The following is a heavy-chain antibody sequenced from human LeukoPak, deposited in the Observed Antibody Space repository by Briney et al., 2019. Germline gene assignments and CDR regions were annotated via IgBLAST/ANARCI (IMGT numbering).Heavy chain of an antibody. D-gene: IGHD3-22*01. V-gene: IGHV3-30-3*01. CDR3: AKDQTKDYYDSSGYYGFDY. CDR1: GFTFSSYA. J-gene: IGHJ4*02. Sequence: GGSLRLSCAASGFTFSSYAMHWVRQAPGKGLEWVAVISYDGSNKYYADSVKGRFTISRDNSKNTLYLQMNSLRAEDTAVYYCAKDQTKDYYDSSGYYGFDYWGQGTLVTVSS. CDR2: ISYDGSNK.